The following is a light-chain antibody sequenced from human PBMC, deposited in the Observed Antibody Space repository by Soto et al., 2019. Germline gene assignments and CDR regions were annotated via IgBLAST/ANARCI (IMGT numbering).Light chain of an antibody. CDR2: GGY. CDR3: QHHHNWPLA. V-gene: IGKV3-11*01. CDR1: QCASNH. J-gene: IGKJ4*01. Sequence: EIVLTQSPATLSLSPGEGATLSCRASQCASNHLAWYQQKPGQAPRLLIYGGYSRATGIPARFSGSGSGTDFTLTISSLEPEDFAVYYCQHHHNWPLAFGGGTKVEIK.